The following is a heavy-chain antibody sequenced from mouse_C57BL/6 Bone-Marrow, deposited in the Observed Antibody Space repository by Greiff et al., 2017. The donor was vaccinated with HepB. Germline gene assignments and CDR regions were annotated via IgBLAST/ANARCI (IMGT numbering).Heavy chain of an antibody. CDR3: VPLYDYEDFDV. J-gene: IGHJ1*03. CDR1: GYTFTDYE. CDR2: IDPETGGT. D-gene: IGHD2-4*01. Sequence: VQRVESGAELVRPGASVTLSCKASGYTFTDYEMHWVKQTPVHGLEWIGAIDPETGGTAYNQKFKGKAILTADKSSSTAYMELRSLTSEDSAVYYCVPLYDYEDFDVWGTGTTVTVSS. V-gene: IGHV1-15*01.